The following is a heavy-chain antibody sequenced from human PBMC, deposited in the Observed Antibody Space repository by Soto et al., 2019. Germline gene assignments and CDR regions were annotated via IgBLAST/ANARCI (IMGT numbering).Heavy chain of an antibody. V-gene: IGHV3-21*01. D-gene: IGHD3-10*01. J-gene: IGHJ4*02. CDR3: ARDLFYVVFGSWFGESDFDY. CDR1: GGTFISHS. Sequence: PVGSLIHSWTASGGTFISHSMRRVSEAQGKGLEWVSSISSSSSYIYYADSVKGRFTISRDNAKNSLYLQMNSLRAEDTAVYYCARDLFYVVFGSWFGESDFDYWGQGTLVPV. CDR2: ISSSSSYI.